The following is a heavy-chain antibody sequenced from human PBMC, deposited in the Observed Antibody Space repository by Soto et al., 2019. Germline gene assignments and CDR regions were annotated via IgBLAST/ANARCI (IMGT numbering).Heavy chain of an antibody. Sequence: SDTLSLPCAVNGWSFSGYYCSLIRQPPGKGLGGIGEVNHRGSTNYNPSLKGRVTISVDTSKNQFSLKLSFFTAADTAVYYCAGGYGRNFDYWGQGTLVTVS. CDR1: GWSFSGYY. V-gene: IGHV4-34*01. CDR3: AGGYGRNFDY. J-gene: IGHJ4*02. CDR2: VNHRGST. D-gene: IGHD3-10*01.